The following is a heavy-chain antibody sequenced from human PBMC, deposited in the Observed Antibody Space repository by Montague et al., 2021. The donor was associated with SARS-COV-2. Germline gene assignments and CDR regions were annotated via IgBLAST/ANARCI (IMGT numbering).Heavy chain of an antibody. V-gene: IGHV4-30-2*01. CDR1: GGSISSGNS. CDR2: IYQTGRA. J-gene: IGHJ4*02. CDR3: ARGSGNFRIDN. D-gene: IGHD5-12*01. Sequence: TLSLTCAVSGGSISSGNSWSWIRQAPGRGLGWIGYIYQTGRAYYNPSLKSRVSISIDKSKNQFSLNVTSVTAADTALCYCARGSGNFRIDNWGLGSLVTVSS.